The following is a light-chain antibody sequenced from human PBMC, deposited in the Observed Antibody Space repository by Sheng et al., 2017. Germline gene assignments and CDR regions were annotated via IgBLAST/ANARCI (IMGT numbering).Light chain of an antibody. V-gene: IGKV2-28*01. Sequence: DIVMTQSPLSLPVTPGEPASISCRSSQSLLYSNGHNYLAWYVQKPGQSPQVLIYLGSNRASGVPDRFSGSGSGTDFTLKISRVEAEDVGVYYCMQALQTPWTFGQGTKVEIK. J-gene: IGKJ1*01. CDR1: QSLLYSNGHNY. CDR3: MQALQTPWT. CDR2: LGS.